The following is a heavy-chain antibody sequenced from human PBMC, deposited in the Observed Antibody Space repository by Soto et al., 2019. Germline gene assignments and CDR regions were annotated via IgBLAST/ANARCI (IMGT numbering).Heavy chain of an antibody. CDR2: ISGSGGST. J-gene: IGHJ4*02. V-gene: IGHV3-23*01. D-gene: IGHD2-2*03. CDR3: AKAMDIVVVPAAVFFDY. Sequence: EVQLLESGGGLVQPGVSLRLSCAASGFTFSSYAMSWVRQAPGKGLEWVSAISGSGGSTYYADSVKGRFTISRDNSKNTLYLQMNSLRAEDTAVYYCAKAMDIVVVPAAVFFDYWGQGTLVTVSS. CDR1: GFTFSSYA.